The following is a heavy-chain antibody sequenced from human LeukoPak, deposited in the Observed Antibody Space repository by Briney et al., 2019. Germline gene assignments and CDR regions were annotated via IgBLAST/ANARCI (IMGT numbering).Heavy chain of an antibody. J-gene: IGHJ4*02. D-gene: IGHD6-13*01. Sequence: GRSLRLSCAASGFTFDDYAMHWVRQAPGKGLEWVSGISWNSGSIGYADSVKGRFTISRDNSKSTLYLQMNSLRAEDTAVYYCAKTGSSSWGYFDYWGQGTLVTVSS. CDR1: GFTFDDYA. CDR3: AKTGSSSWGYFDY. V-gene: IGHV3-9*01. CDR2: ISWNSGSI.